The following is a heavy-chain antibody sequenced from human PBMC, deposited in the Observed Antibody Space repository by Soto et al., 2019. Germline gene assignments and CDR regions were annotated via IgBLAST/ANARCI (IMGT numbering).Heavy chain of an antibody. J-gene: IGHJ4*02. D-gene: IGHD2-15*01. V-gene: IGHV3-30*03. CDR1: GFTFSNNG. Sequence: QVQLVESGGGAVQPGRSLRLSCAASGFTFSNNGIHWVRQAPGKGLEWVAVISYDGINKYYADSVKGRYTNSRDNSKNTLFLQMNSLRVEDTAVYYCAMDLYGGSSRFDYWGQGTLVTVSS. CDR2: ISYDGINK. CDR3: AMDLYGGSSRFDY.